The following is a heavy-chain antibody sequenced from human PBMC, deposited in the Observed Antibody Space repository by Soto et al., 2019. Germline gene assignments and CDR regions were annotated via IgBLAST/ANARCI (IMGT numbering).Heavy chain of an antibody. J-gene: IGHJ4*02. V-gene: IGHV3-53*01. CDR2: IYNDGSGGST. Sequence: GGSLRLSCAASGFTVSSNYMSWVRQAPGKGLEWVSVIYNDGSGGSTYYADSVKGRFTISRDNSKNTLYLQMNSLRAEDTAVYYCAKLILAAAGFFDYWGQGTLVTVSS. CDR1: GFTVSSNY. D-gene: IGHD6-13*01. CDR3: AKLILAAAGFFDY.